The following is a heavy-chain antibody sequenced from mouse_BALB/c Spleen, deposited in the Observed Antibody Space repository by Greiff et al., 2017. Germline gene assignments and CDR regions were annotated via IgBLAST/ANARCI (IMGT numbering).Heavy chain of an antibody. V-gene: IGHV3-6*02. CDR2: ISYDGSN. D-gene: IGHD1-1*01. CDR1: GYSITSGYY. CDR3: APFYYYGSSYGYFDY. J-gene: IGHJ2*01. Sequence: DVQLQESGPGLVKPSQSLSLTCSVTGYSITSGYYWNWIRQFPGKKLEWMGYISYDGSNNYNPSLKNRISITRDTSKNQFFLKLNSVTTEDTATYYCAPFYYYGSSYGYFDYWGQGTTLTVSS.